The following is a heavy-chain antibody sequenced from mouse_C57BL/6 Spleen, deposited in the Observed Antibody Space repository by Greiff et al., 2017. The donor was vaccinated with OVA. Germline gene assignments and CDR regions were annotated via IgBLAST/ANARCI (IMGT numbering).Heavy chain of an antibody. CDR2: IYPRSGNT. CDR1: GYTFTSYG. V-gene: IGHV1-81*01. J-gene: IGHJ4*01. D-gene: IGHD1-1*01. CDR3: ARPFITTVVATRYAMDY. Sequence: QVQLQQSGAELARPGASVKLSCKASGYTFTSYGISWVKQRTGQGLEWIGEIYPRSGNTYYNEKFKGKATLTADKSSSTAYMELRSLTSEDSAVYFCARPFITTVVATRYAMDYWGQGTSVTVAS.